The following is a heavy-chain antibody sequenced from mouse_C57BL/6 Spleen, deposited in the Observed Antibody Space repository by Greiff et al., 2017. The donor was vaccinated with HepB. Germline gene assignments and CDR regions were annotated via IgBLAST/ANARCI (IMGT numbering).Heavy chain of an antibody. V-gene: IGHV5-9-1*02. CDR2: ISSGGDYI. J-gene: IGHJ2*01. CDR3: TRDSNFYYFDY. Sequence: EVMLVESGEGLVKPGGSLKLSCAASGFTFSSYAMSWVRQTPEKRLEWVAYISSGGDYIYYADTVKGRFTISRDNARNTQYLQMSSLKSEDTAMYYCTRDSNFYYFDYWGQGTTLTVSS. CDR1: GFTFSSYA. D-gene: IGHD2-5*01.